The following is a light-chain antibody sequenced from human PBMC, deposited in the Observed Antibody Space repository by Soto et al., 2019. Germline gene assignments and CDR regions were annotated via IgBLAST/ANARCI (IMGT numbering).Light chain of an antibody. J-gene: IGLJ1*01. CDR2: DVT. CDR1: SSDVGGYNY. V-gene: IGLV2-14*01. Sequence: QSALTQPASVSGSPGQSITISCTGTSSDVGGYNYVSWYQQYPGKAPKVMIYDVTNRPSGVSNRFSGSRSGNTASLTISGLQAEDEADYYCCSFTTSSTYVFGTGTKLNVL. CDR3: CSFTTSSTYV.